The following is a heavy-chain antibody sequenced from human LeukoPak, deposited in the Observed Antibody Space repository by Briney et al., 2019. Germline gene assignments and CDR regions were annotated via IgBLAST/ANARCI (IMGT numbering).Heavy chain of an antibody. CDR3: ARDIPTSGWYVDY. CDR1: GFTFSHYW. V-gene: IGHV3-74*01. CDR2: INSDGSST. J-gene: IGHJ4*02. Sequence: GGSLRLSCAASGFTFSHYWMHWVRQAPGKGLVWVSRINSDGSSTSYADSVKGRFTISRDNAKNMLYLQMSSLRAEDTAVYYCARDIPTSGWYVDYWGQGTLVTVSS. D-gene: IGHD6-19*01.